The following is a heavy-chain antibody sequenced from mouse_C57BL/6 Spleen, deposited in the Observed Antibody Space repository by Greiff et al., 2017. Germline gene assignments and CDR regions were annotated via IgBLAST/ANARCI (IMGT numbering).Heavy chain of an antibody. D-gene: IGHD1-1*01. Sequence: VQLQQPGAELVMPGASVKLSCKASGYTFTSYWMHWVKQRPGQGLAWIGEIDPSDSYTNYNQKFKGKSTLTVDKSSSTAYMQLSSLTSEDSAVYYCARHYCSSRYFDVWGTGTTVTVAS. CDR2: IDPSDSYT. CDR1: GYTFTSYW. J-gene: IGHJ1*03. V-gene: IGHV1-69*01. CDR3: ARHYCSSRYFDV.